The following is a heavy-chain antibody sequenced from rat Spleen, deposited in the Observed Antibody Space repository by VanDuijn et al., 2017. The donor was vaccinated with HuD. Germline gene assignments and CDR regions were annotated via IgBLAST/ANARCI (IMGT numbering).Heavy chain of an antibody. D-gene: IGHD1-1*01. Sequence: EVQLVESGGGLVQPGRSLKLSCAASGFTFSNYDMAWVRQAPTKGLEWVGSITNSGGNIYYPDSVKGRFSISRDNAQKTLYLQMNSLRSEDTATYYCTRENYYSGEYWGQGVMVTVSS. CDR2: ITNSGGNI. CDR1: GFTFSNYD. CDR3: TRENYYSGEY. V-gene: IGHV5S23*01. J-gene: IGHJ2*01.